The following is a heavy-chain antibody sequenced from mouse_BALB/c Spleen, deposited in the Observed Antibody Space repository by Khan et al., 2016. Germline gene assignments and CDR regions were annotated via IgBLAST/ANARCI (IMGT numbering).Heavy chain of an antibody. CDR3: ARLYYYGSSDY. D-gene: IGHD1-1*01. CDR2: INPDSSTI. CDR1: GFDFSRYW. Sequence: EVQLQESGGGLVQPGGSLKLSCAAAGFDFSRYWMSWVRQAPGKGLEWIGEINPDSSTINYTPSLKDKFIISRDNAKNTLYLQMSKVRSEDTALYYCARLYYYGSSDYWGQGTTLTVSS. J-gene: IGHJ2*01. V-gene: IGHV4-1*02.